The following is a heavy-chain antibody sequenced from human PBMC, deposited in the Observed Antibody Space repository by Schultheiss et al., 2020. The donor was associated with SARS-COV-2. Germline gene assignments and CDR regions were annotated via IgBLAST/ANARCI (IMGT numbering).Heavy chain of an antibody. CDR2: INHSGST. D-gene: IGHD2-21*02. CDR1: GGSFSGYY. Sequence: SETLSLTCAVYGGSFSGYYWSWIRQPPGKGLEWIGEINHSGSTNYNPSLKSRVTISVDTSKNQFSLKLSSVTAADTAVYYCASLSVTDTDAFDIWGQGTMVTVSS. V-gene: IGHV4-34*01. J-gene: IGHJ3*02. CDR3: ASLSVTDTDAFDI.